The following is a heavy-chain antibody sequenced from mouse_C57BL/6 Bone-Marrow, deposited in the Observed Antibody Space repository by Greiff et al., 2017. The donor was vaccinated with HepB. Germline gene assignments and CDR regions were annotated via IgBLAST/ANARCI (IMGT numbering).Heavy chain of an antibody. CDR2: IDPSDSYT. CDR1: GYTFTSYW. CDR3: ASVGLRPSYCGGSFFAY. Sequence: VQLQQPGAELVKPGASVKLSCKASGYTFTSYWMQWVKQRPGQGLEWIGEIDPSDSYTNYNQKFKGKATLTVDTSSSTAYMQLSSLTSEDSAVYYCASVGLRPSYCGGSFFAYWGQGTLVTVSA. D-gene: IGHD1-1*01. J-gene: IGHJ3*01. V-gene: IGHV1-50*01.